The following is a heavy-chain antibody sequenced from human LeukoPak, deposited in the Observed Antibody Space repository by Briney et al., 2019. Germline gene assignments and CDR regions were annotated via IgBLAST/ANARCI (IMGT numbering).Heavy chain of an antibody. V-gene: IGHV3-15*01. CDR3: TTGYGDYDWELLIGHDY. D-gene: IGHD1-26*01. J-gene: IGHJ4*02. CDR1: GFTFSNAW. CDR2: IKSKTDGGTT. Sequence: GGSLRLSCAASGFTFSNAWMSWVRQAPGKGLEWVGRIKSKTDGGTTDYAAPVKGRFTISRDDSKNTLYLQMNSLKTEDTAVYYCTTGYGDYDWELLIGHDYWGQGTLFTVSS.